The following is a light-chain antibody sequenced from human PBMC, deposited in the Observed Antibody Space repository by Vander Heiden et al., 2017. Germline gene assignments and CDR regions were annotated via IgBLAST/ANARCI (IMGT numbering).Light chain of an antibody. V-gene: IGKV1-39*01. CDR3: QQTYSTPLA. Sequence: DIHMTQSPSSLSASVGDRVTITCRASQSISSYLNWYQQKPGRAPKLLIYAASSLQSGVPSRFSGSGSGTEFTLTISSLQTEDFATYDCQQTYSTPLAFGGGAKVEIK. CDR2: AAS. J-gene: IGKJ4*01. CDR1: QSISSY.